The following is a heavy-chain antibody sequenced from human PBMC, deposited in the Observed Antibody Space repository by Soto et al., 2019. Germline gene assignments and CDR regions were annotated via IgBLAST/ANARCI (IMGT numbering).Heavy chain of an antibody. CDR3: AKDLEGYCSSTSCYTYFGLDV. CDR2: ISYDGSNK. CDR1: GFTFSSYV. V-gene: IGHV3-30*18. D-gene: IGHD2-2*01. Sequence: QPGGSLRLSCAAPGFTFSSYVMHWVRQAPGKGLEWVAVISYDGSNKYYADSVKGRFTISRDNSKHTLFLQMNSLRPEDTAVYYCAKDLEGYCSSTSCYTYFGLDVWGQGTTVTVSS. J-gene: IGHJ6*02.